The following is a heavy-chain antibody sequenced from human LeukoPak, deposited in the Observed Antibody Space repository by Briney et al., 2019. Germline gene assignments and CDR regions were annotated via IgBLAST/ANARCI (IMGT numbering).Heavy chain of an antibody. V-gene: IGHV3-11*01. J-gene: IGHJ4*02. D-gene: IGHD7-27*01. CDR1: GFPFSDFY. CDR2: ISSSATTK. Sequence: PGGSLRLSCATSGFPFSDFYMSWIRQAPGKGLEWVSYISSSATTKYYADSVKGRFTISRDNAKNSLYLQMNNLRAEDTGVYYCTRDRWGKYYFDYWGQGTLVTVSS. CDR3: TRDRWGKYYFDY.